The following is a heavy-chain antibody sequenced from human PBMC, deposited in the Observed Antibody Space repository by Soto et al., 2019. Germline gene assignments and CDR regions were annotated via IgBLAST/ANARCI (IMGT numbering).Heavy chain of an antibody. CDR1: GFTFSNFA. V-gene: IGHV3-23*01. J-gene: IGHJ4*02. CDR2: ISKSGGST. Sequence: EVQLLESGGGLVQPGGSLRLSCAAFGFTFSNFAMSWVRQAPGKGLEWVSTISKSGGSTYYADSVKGRFTISRDNSKNTLFLQINSLRAEDTAIYYCAKDPPTTGTTFDYWGQGTLVTVSS. CDR3: AKDPPTTGTTFDY. D-gene: IGHD1-1*01.